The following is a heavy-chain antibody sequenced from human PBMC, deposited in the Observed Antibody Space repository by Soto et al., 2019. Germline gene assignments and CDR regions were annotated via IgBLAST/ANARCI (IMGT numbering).Heavy chain of an antibody. Sequence: PGGSLRLSCASSGFTFISYGMHWVRQAPDKGLEWVAVIAFDGSNKYYADAVKGRFTISRDNSKNTLYLQMNSLRAEDTAVYYCAKVTGYCDSTSCYRGGYYYYGMDVWGQGTTVTVSS. D-gene: IGHD2-2*02. J-gene: IGHJ6*02. CDR2: IAFDGSNK. CDR3: AKVTGYCDSTSCYRGGYYYYGMDV. CDR1: GFTFISYG. V-gene: IGHV3-30*18.